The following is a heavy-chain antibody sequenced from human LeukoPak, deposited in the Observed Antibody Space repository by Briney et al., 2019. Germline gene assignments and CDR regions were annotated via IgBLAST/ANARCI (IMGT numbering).Heavy chain of an antibody. J-gene: IGHJ4*02. V-gene: IGHV1-18*04. CDR3: ARDLLVSGPEQLLFFSY. CDR1: GYTFTSYG. Sequence: GASVKVSCKASGYTFTSYGISWVRQAPGQGLDWMGWISAYNGNTNYAQKLQGRVTMTTDTSTSTAYMELRSLRSDDTAVYYCARDLLVSGPEQLLFFSYWGQGTLVTVSS. CDR2: ISAYNGNT. D-gene: IGHD2-2*01.